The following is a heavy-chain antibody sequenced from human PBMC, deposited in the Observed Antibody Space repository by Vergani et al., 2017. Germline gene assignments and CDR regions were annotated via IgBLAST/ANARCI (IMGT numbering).Heavy chain of an antibody. Sequence: EVELVESGGGLVQPGGSLRLSCAASGFTFNEYWMHWARQVPGKGLVWVSGMNGDGDTISYADSVKGRFTISRDNAKSSLYLQMNSLRADDTAVYYCARGYKYDNSGYYYYLPDYWGQGTLVTVSS. CDR3: ARGYKYDNSGYYYYLPDY. CDR1: GFTFNEYW. D-gene: IGHD3-22*01. J-gene: IGHJ4*02. V-gene: IGHV3-74*01. CDR2: MNGDGDTI.